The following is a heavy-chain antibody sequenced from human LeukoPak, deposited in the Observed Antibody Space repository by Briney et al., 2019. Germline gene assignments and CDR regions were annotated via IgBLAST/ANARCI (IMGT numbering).Heavy chain of an antibody. CDR1: GFTFSSYG. CDR2: IRYDGSNK. CDR3: AKDRCYSCYYYYYYMDV. D-gene: IGHD2-15*01. J-gene: IGHJ6*03. Sequence: PGGSLRLSCAASGFTFSSYGMHWVRQAPGKGLEWAAFIRYDGSNKYYADSVKGRFTISRDNSKNTLYLQMNSLRAEDTAVYYCAKDRCYSCYYYYYYMDVWGKGTTVTVSS. V-gene: IGHV3-30*02.